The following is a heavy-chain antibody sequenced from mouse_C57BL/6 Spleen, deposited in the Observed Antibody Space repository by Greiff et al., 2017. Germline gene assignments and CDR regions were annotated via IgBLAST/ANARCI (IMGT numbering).Heavy chain of an antibody. CDR2: IDPSDSET. J-gene: IGHJ3*01. Sequence: QVQLQQPGAELVRPGSSVKLSCKASGYTFTSYWMPWVKQRPIQGLAWIGNIDPSDSETHYNQKFKDKATLTVDKSSSTASMQLRSLTSEDSAIDYCARGGLITTVVATPCAYWGQGTLVTVSA. CDR1: GYTFTSYW. CDR3: ARGGLITTVVATPCAY. D-gene: IGHD1-1*01. V-gene: IGHV1-52*01.